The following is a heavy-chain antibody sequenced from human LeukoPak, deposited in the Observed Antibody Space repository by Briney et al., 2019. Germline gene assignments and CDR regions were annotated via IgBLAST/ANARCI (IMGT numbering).Heavy chain of an antibody. Sequence: PGGSLRLSCAASGFTFDDYGMSWVRQAPGKGLEWVSGINWNGGSTGYADSVKGRFTISRDNAKNSLYLQMNSLRAEDTALYYWARDTGSYAHRGQGLDCWVQVTLVNVSS. J-gene: IGHJ4*02. CDR2: INWNGGST. CDR3: ARDTGSYAHRGQGLDC. D-gene: IGHD1-26*01. V-gene: IGHV3-20*04. CDR1: GFTFDDYG.